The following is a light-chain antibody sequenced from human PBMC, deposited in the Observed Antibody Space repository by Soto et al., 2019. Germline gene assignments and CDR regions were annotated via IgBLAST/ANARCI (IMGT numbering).Light chain of an antibody. CDR1: QGVSSK. CDR2: GAS. CDR3: QHYSTWLWT. Sequence: EIVMTQSPATLSVSPGERATLSCRASQGVSSKLAWYQQKPAQGPRLLIYGASTRATGIPDRFSASGSGTEFTLTISSLQSEDFAVYYCQHYSTWLWTFGQGTKVEIK. V-gene: IGKV3-15*01. J-gene: IGKJ1*01.